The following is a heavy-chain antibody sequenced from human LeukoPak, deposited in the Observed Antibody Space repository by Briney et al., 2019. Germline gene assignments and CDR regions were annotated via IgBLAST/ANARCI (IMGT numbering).Heavy chain of an antibody. D-gene: IGHD1-26*01. J-gene: IGHJ4*02. CDR3: ARDLHPRYYLPDY. Sequence: GGSLRLSCAASGFTFSAYAMRWVRQAPGKGLEWVSSITASGETTYYADSVKGRFTISRDNSKNTLYLQMNSLRAEDTAVYYCARDLHPRYYLPDYWGQGTLVTVSS. CDR2: ITASGETT. CDR1: GFTFSAYA. V-gene: IGHV3-23*01.